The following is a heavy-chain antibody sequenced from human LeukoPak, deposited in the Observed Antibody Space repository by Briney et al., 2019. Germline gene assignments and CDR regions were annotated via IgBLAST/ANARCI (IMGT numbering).Heavy chain of an antibody. Sequence: ASVKVSCKASGYTFTSYGISWVRQAPGQGLEWMGWISAYNGNTNYAQKPQGRVTMTTDTSTSTAYMELRSLRSDDTAVYYCASRGNISGRYDFDYCGQGTLVTVSS. D-gene: IGHD1-26*01. CDR2: ISAYNGNT. CDR3: ASRGNISGRYDFDY. J-gene: IGHJ4*02. CDR1: GYTFTSYG. V-gene: IGHV1-18*01.